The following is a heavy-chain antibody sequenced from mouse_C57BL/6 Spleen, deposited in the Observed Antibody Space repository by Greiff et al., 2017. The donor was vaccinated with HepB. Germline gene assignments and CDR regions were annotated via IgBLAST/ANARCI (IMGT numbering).Heavy chain of an antibody. J-gene: IGHJ4*01. V-gene: IGHV7-1*01. CDR3: ARDARYYGSSYAMDY. CDR2: SRNKANDYTT. CDR1: GFTFSDFY. Sequence: EVKLVESGGGLVQSGRSLRLSCATSGFTFSDFYMEWVRQAPGKGLEWIAASRNKANDYTTEYSASVKGRFIVSRDTSQSILYLQMNALRAEDTAIYYCARDARYYGSSYAMDYWGQGTSVTVSS. D-gene: IGHD1-1*01.